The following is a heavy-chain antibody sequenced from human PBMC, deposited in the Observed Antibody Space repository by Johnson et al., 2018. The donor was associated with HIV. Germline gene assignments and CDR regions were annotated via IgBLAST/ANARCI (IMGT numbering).Heavy chain of an antibody. D-gene: IGHD6-19*01. CDR2: IASLGDNT. V-gene: IGHV3-64*07. J-gene: IGHJ3*01. Sequence: VQLVESGGGVVQPGESLRLSCAPSGFTFSRHPMHWVRQAPGKGLEHVATIASLGDNTYYADSVKGRFTISRDNFKNMLYLQMGSLRPDDTAVYYCARVALTVAGIAFDTLDVWGQGTMVTVSS. CDR3: ARVALTVAGIAFDTLDV. CDR1: GFTFSRHP.